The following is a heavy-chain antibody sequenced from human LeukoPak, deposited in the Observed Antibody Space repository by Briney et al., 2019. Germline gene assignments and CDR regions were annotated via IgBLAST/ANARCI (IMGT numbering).Heavy chain of an antibody. CDR2: IYYSGST. CDR3: ARDLHDYGVHFDY. D-gene: IGHD4-17*01. V-gene: IGHV4-39*07. CDR1: GGSISSSSYY. J-gene: IGHJ4*02. Sequence: SETLSLTCTVSGGSISSSSYYWGWIRQPPGKGLEWIGSIYYSGSTYYNPSLKSRVTISVDTSKNQFSLKLSSVTAADTAVYYCARDLHDYGVHFDYWGQGTLVTVSS.